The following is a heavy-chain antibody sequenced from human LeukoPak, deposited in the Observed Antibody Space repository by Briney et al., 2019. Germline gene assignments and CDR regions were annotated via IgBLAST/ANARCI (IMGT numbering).Heavy chain of an antibody. CDR2: IYRSGST. Sequence: SETLSLTCTVSGYSISSGYYWGWIRQPPGKGLEWIGSIYRSGSTYYNPSLKSRVTISVDTSKNQFSLKLSSVTAADTAVYYCARGTGSSSWVDYWGQGTLVTVSS. CDR3: ARGTGSSSWVDY. CDR1: GYSISSGYY. V-gene: IGHV4-38-2*02. J-gene: IGHJ4*02. D-gene: IGHD6-13*01.